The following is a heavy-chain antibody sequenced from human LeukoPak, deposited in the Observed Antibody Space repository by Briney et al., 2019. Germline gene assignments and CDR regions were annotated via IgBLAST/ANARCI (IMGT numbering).Heavy chain of an antibody. CDR1: GYTFTTYY. J-gene: IGHJ4*02. Sequence: GASVKVSCKASGYTFTTYYIHWVRQAPGQGLEWMGVIYPSGGSTSYAQKFQGRVSLTRDTSTSTVYMGLSSLRSADTAVYYCAREQLVGTYYFDFWGQGTLVTVSS. D-gene: IGHD1-1*01. V-gene: IGHV1-46*01. CDR3: AREQLVGTYYFDF. CDR2: IYPSGGST.